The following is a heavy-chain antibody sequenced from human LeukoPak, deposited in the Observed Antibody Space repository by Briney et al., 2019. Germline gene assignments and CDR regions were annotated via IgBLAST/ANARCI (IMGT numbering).Heavy chain of an antibody. V-gene: IGHV3-9*01. Sequence: GGSLRLSCAASGFTFDDYAMHWVRQAPGKGLEWVSGITWNSAYIGYADSVKGRFTISRDNAKKSLYLQMNSLRAEDTAVYYCAKGGVVVPAAPYDAFDIWGQGTMVTVSS. CDR1: GFTFDDYA. CDR2: ITWNSAYI. D-gene: IGHD2-2*01. CDR3: AKGGVVVPAAPYDAFDI. J-gene: IGHJ3*02.